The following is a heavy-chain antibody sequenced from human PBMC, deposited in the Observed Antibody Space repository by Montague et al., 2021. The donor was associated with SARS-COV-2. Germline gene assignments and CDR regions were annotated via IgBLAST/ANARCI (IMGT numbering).Heavy chain of an antibody. CDR2: INPNSGGT. CDR3: ARVVLHYGSIEYFDY. D-gene: IGHD3-10*01. Sequence: LVKVSCKASGYPFTDYYMHWVRQAPGQELEWMGWINPNSGGTNYAQKFQGRVTVTRDTSISTAYMELSRLRSDDTAVYYCARVVLHYGSIEYFDYWGQGTLVTVSS. CDR1: GYPFTDYY. V-gene: IGHV1-2*02. J-gene: IGHJ4*02.